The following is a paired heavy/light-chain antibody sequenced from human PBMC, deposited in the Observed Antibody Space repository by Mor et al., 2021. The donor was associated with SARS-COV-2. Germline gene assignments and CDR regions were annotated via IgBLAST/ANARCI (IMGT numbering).Heavy chain of an antibody. D-gene: IGHD2-2*01. CDR3: ARATKLYCSSTSCHDNWFDP. J-gene: IGHJ5*02. CDR1: GGSISSSSYY. V-gene: IGHV4-39*07. Sequence: QLQLQESGPGLVKPSETLSLTCTVSGGSISSSSYYWGWIRQPPGKGLEWIGSIYYSGSTYYNPSLKSRVTISVDTSKNQFSLKLSSVTAADTAVYYCARATKLYCSSTSCHDNWFDPWGQGTLVTVSS. CDR2: IYYSGST.
Light chain of an antibody. CDR2: GNS. Sequence: QSVLTQPPSVSGAPGQRVTISCTGSSSNIGAGYDVHWYQQLPGTAPKLLIYGNSNRPSGVPDRFSGSKSGTSASLAITGLQAEDEADYYCQSYDSSLSGSVFGGGTQLTVL. V-gene: IGLV1-40*01. J-gene: IGLJ7*01. CDR3: QSYDSSLSGSV. CDR1: SSNIGAGYD.